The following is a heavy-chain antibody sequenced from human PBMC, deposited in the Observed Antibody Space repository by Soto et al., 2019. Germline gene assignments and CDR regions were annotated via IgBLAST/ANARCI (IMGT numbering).Heavy chain of an antibody. D-gene: IGHD4-17*01. Sequence: QVQLVESGGGVVQPGRSLRLSCAASGFTFSSYGMHWVRQAPGKGLEWVAVIWYDGSNKYYADSVKGRFTISRDNSMNTLYLQMNSLRAEDTAVYYCAREYYGDYVGWFDAWGQGTLVTVSS. CDR2: IWYDGSNK. J-gene: IGHJ5*02. CDR3: AREYYGDYVGWFDA. V-gene: IGHV3-33*01. CDR1: GFTFSSYG.